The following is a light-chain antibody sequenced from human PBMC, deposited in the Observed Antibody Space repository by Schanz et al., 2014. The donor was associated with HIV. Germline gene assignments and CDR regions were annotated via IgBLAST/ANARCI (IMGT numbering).Light chain of an antibody. J-gene: IGKJ2*01. CDR2: AVS. Sequence: DIQFTQSPTSLSASVGDRVTIACRASQAITSHLAWYRQKPGKAPELLIYAVSTLQSGVPSRFSDSGSGTHFTLTISGLQPEDFATYYCQQYPPYAHTFGQGTTLEI. CDR3: QQYPPYAHT. V-gene: IGKV1-9*01. CDR1: QAITSH.